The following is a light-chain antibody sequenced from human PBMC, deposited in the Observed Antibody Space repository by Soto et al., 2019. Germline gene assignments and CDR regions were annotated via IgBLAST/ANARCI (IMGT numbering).Light chain of an antibody. V-gene: IGKV3-15*01. Sequence: IVMTQSPATLSVSPGERATLSCRASQSVSSNLAWYQQKPGQAPRLLIYGASTRATAIPARFSGSGSGTEFTLTISSLQSEDFAVYYCEQYNNWPHAFGGGTKVDIK. CDR1: QSVSSN. J-gene: IGKJ4*01. CDR3: EQYNNWPHA. CDR2: GAS.